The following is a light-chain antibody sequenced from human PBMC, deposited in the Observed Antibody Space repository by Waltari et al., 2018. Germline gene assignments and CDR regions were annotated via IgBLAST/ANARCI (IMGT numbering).Light chain of an antibody. Sequence: DAVLTQSPLSLPVTLGQPASISGRSSQSLVYSEGNTYLNWFQQRPGQSPRRLLYKVSDRDSGVPDRFSGSGSGTDFTLKISRVEAEDVGVYYCMQGTHWPYTFGQGTKVEIK. J-gene: IGKJ2*01. V-gene: IGKV2-30*01. CDR1: QSLVYSEGNTY. CDR3: MQGTHWPYT. CDR2: KVS.